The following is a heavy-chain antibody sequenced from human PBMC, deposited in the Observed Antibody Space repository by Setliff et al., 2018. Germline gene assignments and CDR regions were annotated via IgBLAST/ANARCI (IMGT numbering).Heavy chain of an antibody. V-gene: IGHV1-69*05. D-gene: IGHD5-18*01. CDR3: AREGVDTRSSTDYRYYMDL. CDR1: GGTFSSYG. Sequence: ASVKVSCKASGGTFSSYGISWVRQAPGQGLKWLGGTIPNFGTTNYAQECQGRVTIITDESTSTAYMELSSLRFEDTAVYYCAREGVDTRSSTDYRYYMDLWGKGTTVTVSS. CDR2: TIPNFGTT. J-gene: IGHJ6*03.